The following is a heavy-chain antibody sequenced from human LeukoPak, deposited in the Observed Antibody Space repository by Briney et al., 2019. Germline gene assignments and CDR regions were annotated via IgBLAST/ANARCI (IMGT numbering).Heavy chain of an antibody. V-gene: IGHV4-34*01. CDR2: INHSGST. CDR3: ARGPDIVVVPAAIGPSYFDY. Sequence: SETLSLTCAVYGGSFSGYYCSWIRQPPGKGLEWIGEINHSGSTNYNPSLKSRVTISVDTSKNQFSLKLSSVTAADTAVYYCARGPDIVVVPAAIGPSYFDYWGQGTLVTVSS. J-gene: IGHJ4*02. D-gene: IGHD2-2*01. CDR1: GGSFSGYY.